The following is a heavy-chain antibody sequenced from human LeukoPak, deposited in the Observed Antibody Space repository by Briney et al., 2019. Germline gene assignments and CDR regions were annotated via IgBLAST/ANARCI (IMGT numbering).Heavy chain of an antibody. J-gene: IGHJ4*02. CDR1: GFSLRNNA. CDR3: APQGRRDLLISADF. D-gene: IGHD1-26*01. Sequence: PGGSLRLSCVASGFSLRNNAMAWVRQAPGKGLEWVLAISETGYNTYYADSVKGRFTISRDNSKNTLYLQMNSLRAEDTALYYCAPQGRRDLLISADFWGQGTLVTVSS. V-gene: IGHV3-23*01. CDR2: ISETGYNT.